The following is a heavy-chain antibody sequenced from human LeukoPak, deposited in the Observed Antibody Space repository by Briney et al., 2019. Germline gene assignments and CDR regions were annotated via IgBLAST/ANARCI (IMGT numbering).Heavy chain of an antibody. CDR3: ARAPDGGTGNYFDY. D-gene: IGHD4-23*01. V-gene: IGHV5-51*07. Sequence: CKPSSYCFNTYWIGRVYQMPGKGLVKKRIIYPGDSDTRYSPSFQGQVTISADKSISTAYLQWSSLKASDTAMYYCARAPDGGTGNYFDYWGQGTLVTVSS. J-gene: IGHJ4*02. CDR1: SYCFNTYW. CDR2: IYPGDSDT.